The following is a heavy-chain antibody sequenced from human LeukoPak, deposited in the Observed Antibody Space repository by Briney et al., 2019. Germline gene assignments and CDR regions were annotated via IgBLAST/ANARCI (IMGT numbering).Heavy chain of an antibody. CDR2: INTNTGNP. CDR3: ARGVGITMVRGARDY. Sequence: ASVKVSCRASGYTFTSYAMNWVRQAPGQGLEWMGWINTNTGNPTYAQGFTGRFVFSLDTSVSTAYLQISSLKAEDTAVYYCARGVGITMVRGARDYWGQGTLVTVSS. V-gene: IGHV7-4-1*02. J-gene: IGHJ4*02. CDR1: GYTFTSYA. D-gene: IGHD3-10*01.